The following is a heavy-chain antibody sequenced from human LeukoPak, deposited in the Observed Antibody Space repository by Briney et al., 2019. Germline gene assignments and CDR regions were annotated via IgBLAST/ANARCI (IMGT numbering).Heavy chain of an antibody. D-gene: IGHD3-3*01. V-gene: IGHV1-69*02. J-gene: IGHJ4*02. CDR1: GGTFSSYT. CDR3: ASVFYYDFWSGPDRYFDY. CDR2: IIPILGIA. Sequence: GASVKVSCKASGGTFSSYTISWVRQAPGQGLEWMGRIIPILGIANYAQKFQGRVTITADKSTSTAYMELSSLRSEDTAVYYCASVFYYDFWSGPDRYFDYWGQGTLVTVSS.